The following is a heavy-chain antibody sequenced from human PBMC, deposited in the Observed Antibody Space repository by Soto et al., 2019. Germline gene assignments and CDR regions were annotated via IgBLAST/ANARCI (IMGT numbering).Heavy chain of an antibody. CDR1: GFTFSSYG. CDR3: ARDLHHLFLFDY. J-gene: IGHJ4*02. Sequence: PGGSLRLSCAASGFTFSSYGMHWVRQAPGKGLEWVSVIWYVGSIKYYADSVKGRFTISRDNSKSTLYLQMNSLRAEDTAVYYCARDLHHLFLFDYWGQGTLVTVSS. V-gene: IGHV3-33*01. CDR2: IWYVGSIK. D-gene: IGHD3-10*01.